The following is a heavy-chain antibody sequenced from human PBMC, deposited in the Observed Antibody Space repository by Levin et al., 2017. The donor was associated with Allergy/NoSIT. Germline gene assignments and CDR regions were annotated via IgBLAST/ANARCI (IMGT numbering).Heavy chain of an antibody. V-gene: IGHV4-59*01. D-gene: IGHD3-3*01. CDR2: IYYSGST. CDR3: ARVGRPSWSRKQVYPYFDY. J-gene: IGHJ4*02. CDR1: GGSISSYY. Sequence: PSETLSLTCTVSGGSISSYYWSWIRQPPGKGLEWIGYIYYSGSTNYNPSLKSRVTISVDTSKNQFSLKLSSVTAADTAVYYCARVGRPSWSRKQVYPYFDYWGQGTLVTVSS.